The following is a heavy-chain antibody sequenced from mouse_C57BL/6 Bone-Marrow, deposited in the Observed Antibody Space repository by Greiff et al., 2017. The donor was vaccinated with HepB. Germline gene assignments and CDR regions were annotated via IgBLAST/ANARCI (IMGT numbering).Heavy chain of an antibody. V-gene: IGHV5-9-1*02. Sequence: EVKLQESGEGLVKPGGSLKLSCAASGFTFSSYAMSWVRQTPEKRLEWVAYISSGGDYIYYADTVKGRFTISRDNARNTLYLQMSSLKSEDTAMYYCTREGYGSSRWYFDVWGTGTTVTVSS. CDR3: TREGYGSSRWYFDV. CDR1: GFTFSSYA. J-gene: IGHJ1*03. D-gene: IGHD1-1*01. CDR2: ISSGGDYI.